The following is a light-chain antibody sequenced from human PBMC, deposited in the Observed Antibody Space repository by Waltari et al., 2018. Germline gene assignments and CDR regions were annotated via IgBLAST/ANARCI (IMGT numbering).Light chain of an antibody. Sequence: QSALTQPASVSGSPGQSITISCTGTSSDVGGYNYVSWYQQHPGKAPKLMSYDVTNRAAGVSSRCTGSKSGNTASLTISGLQTDDEADYYCSSYRKSSTAGGVFGTGTKVTVL. CDR2: DVT. V-gene: IGLV2-14*03. J-gene: IGLJ1*01. CDR1: SSDVGGYNY. CDR3: SSYRKSSTAGGV.